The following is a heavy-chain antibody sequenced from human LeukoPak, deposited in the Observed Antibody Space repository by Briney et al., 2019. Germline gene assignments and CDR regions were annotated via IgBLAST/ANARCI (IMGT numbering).Heavy chain of an antibody. CDR2: INPSGGSA. J-gene: IGHJ4*02. CDR1: GYTFTSYY. V-gene: IGHV1-46*01. CDR3: ARDLRGYYGSGSYIGY. Sequence: ASVKVSCKASGYTFTSYYMHWVRQAPGQGLEWMGIINPSGGSASYAQKFQGRVTMTRDTSTSTVYMALSSLRSEDTAVYYCARDLRGYYGSGSYIGYWGQGTLVTVSS. D-gene: IGHD3-10*01.